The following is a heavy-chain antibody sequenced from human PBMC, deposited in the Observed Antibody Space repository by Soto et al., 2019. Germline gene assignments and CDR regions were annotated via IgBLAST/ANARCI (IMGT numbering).Heavy chain of an antibody. CDR1: GFSFKNAW. CDR3: VADVPCQGRGEFDF. CDR2: IKSKNDGEAT. Sequence: EVQLVESGGGSARPGGSLRLSCSASGFSFKNAWMSWFRQAPGKGLEWVARIKSKNDGEATSYSAPVKGRFTMSRDDSKNTLYLQMTRLKIVDRGMYYGVADVPCQGRGEFDFWGQGAPVTVSS. D-gene: IGHD2-8*01. V-gene: IGHV3-15*06. J-gene: IGHJ4*02.